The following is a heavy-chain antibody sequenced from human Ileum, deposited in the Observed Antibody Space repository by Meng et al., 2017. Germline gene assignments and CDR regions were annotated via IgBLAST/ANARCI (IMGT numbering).Heavy chain of an antibody. CDR2: IRTKAYSETT. CDR1: GFTFADYA. D-gene: IGHD3-16*01. V-gene: IGHV3-49*04. J-gene: IGHJ4*02. Sequence: GGSLRLSFAASGFTFADYAVGWVRQAPGKGLAWIGFIRTKAYSETTAYAESVKGRFSVSRDDSKSIAYLQMNSLKIEDTALYYCSRGGMKTPMWVPGLWGQGTLVTVSS. CDR3: SRGGMKTPMWVPGL.